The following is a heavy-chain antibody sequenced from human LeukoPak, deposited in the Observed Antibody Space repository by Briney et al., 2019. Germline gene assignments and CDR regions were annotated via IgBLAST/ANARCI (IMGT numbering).Heavy chain of an antibody. CDR3: ARGGSDCSSTSCYSRWFDP. Sequence: SETLSLTCTVSGGSISSYYWSWIRQPPGKGLEWIGYIYYSGSTNYNPSLKSRVTISVDKSKNQFSLKLSSVTAADTAVYYCARGGSDCSSTSCYSRWFDPWGQGTLVTVSS. V-gene: IGHV4-59*01. D-gene: IGHD2-2*02. J-gene: IGHJ5*02. CDR1: GGSISSYY. CDR2: IYYSGST.